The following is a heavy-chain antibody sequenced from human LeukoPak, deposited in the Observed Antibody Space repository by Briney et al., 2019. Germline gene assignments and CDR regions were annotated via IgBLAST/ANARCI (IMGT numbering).Heavy chain of an antibody. CDR2: SRNKPNGYTT. Sequence: PGGSLRLSCAASGFTFSDHYVDWVRQGPGKGLEWVGRSRNKPNGYTTEYAASVKGRFTISRDDSKNSVYLQMNSLKTEDTAVYYRARRVRGDYFDYLGQGTLVTVSS. V-gene: IGHV3-72*01. D-gene: IGHD3-10*01. CDR1: GFTFSDHY. J-gene: IGHJ4*02. CDR3: ARRVRGDYFDY.